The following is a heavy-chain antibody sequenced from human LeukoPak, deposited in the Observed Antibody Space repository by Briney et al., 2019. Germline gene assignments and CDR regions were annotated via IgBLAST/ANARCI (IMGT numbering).Heavy chain of an antibody. CDR2: ISGSGGST. D-gene: IGHD1-26*01. CDR3: AKEGLLRSVNY. J-gene: IGHJ4*02. Sequence: GGSLRLSCAASGFTFTSYAMSWVRQAPGKGLEWVSAISGSGGSTYYADSVKGRFTISRDNSENTLYLQMNSLRAEDTAVYHCAKEGLLRSVNYWGQGILVTVSS. V-gene: IGHV3-23*01. CDR1: GFTFTSYA.